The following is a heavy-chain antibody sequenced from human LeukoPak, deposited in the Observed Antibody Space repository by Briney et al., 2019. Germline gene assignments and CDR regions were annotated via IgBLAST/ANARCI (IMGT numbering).Heavy chain of an antibody. CDR1: GGSISSSNW. J-gene: IGHJ4*02. CDR2: IYHSGST. V-gene: IGHV4-4*02. CDR3: ARVAVAKDIDY. D-gene: IGHD6-19*01. Sequence: SETLSLTCAVSGGSISSSNWWSWVRQPPGKGLEWIGEIYHSGSTNYNPSLESRVTISVDKSKNQFSLKLSSVTAADTAVYYCARVAVAKDIDYWGQGTLVTVSS.